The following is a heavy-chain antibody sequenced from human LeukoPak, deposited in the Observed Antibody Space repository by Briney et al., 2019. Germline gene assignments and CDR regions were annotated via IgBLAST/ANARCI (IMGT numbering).Heavy chain of an antibody. CDR1: GFTFSSYG. CDR3: AKETTVTALDD. CDR2: IWYDGSNK. D-gene: IGHD4-17*01. V-gene: IGHV3-33*06. J-gene: IGHJ4*02. Sequence: PGGPLRLSXAASGFTFSSYGMHWVRQAPGKGLEWVAVIWYDGSNKYYADSVKGRFTISRDNSKNTLYLQMNSLRAEDTAVYYCAKETTVTALDDWGQGTLVTVSS.